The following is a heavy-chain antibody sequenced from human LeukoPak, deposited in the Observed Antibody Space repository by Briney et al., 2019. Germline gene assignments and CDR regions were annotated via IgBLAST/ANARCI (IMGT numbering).Heavy chain of an antibody. CDR1: GGSISNYY. CDR2: IYYSGST. D-gene: IGHD2-8*02. J-gene: IGHJ3*02. CDR3: ARRGPTPNTGAFDS. V-gene: IGHV4-59*08. Sequence: PSETLSLTCTVSGGSISNYYWSWIRQPPGKGLEWIGYIYYSGSTNYNPSLKSRVTISVDTSKNQFSLKLSSVTAADTAVYYCARRGPTPNTGAFDSWGQGGMVTVSS.